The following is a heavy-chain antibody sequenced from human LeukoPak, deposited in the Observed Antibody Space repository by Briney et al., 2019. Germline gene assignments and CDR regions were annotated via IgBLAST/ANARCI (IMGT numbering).Heavy chain of an antibody. Sequence: SETLSLTCTVSGGSISSYYWSWIRQPPGKGLEWIGYIYYSGSPHYNPSLKSRVTISGDTSKSQFSLKLTSVSAADTAVYYCARDRYYYDSSVYYPLDYWGQGTLVTVSS. J-gene: IGHJ4*02. CDR1: GGSISSYY. CDR2: IYYSGSP. V-gene: IGHV4-59*12. CDR3: ARDRYYYDSSVYYPLDY. D-gene: IGHD3-22*01.